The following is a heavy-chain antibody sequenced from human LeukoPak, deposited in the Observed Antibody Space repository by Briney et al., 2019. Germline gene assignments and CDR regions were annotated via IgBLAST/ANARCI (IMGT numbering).Heavy chain of an antibody. V-gene: IGHV1-69*13. CDR3: AREGMAGTNWFDP. CDR1: GGTFSSYA. Sequence: ASVKVSCKASGGTFSSYAISWVRQAPGQGLEWMGGIIPIFGTANYAQKFQGRVTITADESTSTAYMELSSLRSEDTAVYYCAREGMAGTNWFDPWGQGTLVTVSS. J-gene: IGHJ5*02. CDR2: IIPIFGTA. D-gene: IGHD6-19*01.